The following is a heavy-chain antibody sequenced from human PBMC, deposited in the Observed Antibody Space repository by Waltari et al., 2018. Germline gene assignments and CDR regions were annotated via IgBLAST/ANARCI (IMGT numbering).Heavy chain of an antibody. CDR3: AGGRITIFGVVIFFDY. Sequence: QVQLVQSGAEVKKPGSSVKVSCKASGGTFSSYAISWVRQAPGQGLEWMGGIIPIFGTANYAQKCEGRVTITSDESTSTAYMELSSLRSEDTAVYYCAGGRITIFGVVIFFDYWGQGTLVTVSS. J-gene: IGHJ4*02. CDR2: IIPIFGTA. CDR1: GGTFSSYA. V-gene: IGHV1-69*05. D-gene: IGHD3-3*01.